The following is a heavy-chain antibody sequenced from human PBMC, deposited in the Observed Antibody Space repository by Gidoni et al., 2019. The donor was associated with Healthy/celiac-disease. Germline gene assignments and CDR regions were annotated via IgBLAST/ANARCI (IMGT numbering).Heavy chain of an antibody. CDR2: IDPGDSDT. CDR1: GYSFTKDW. CDR3: ARGGGTYSHFGY. V-gene: IGHV5-51*01. Sequence: EVQLVQSGAEVQKPGESQKFSCKGSGYSFTKDWIAWVRQMPGKGLEWMGFIDPGDSDTRYSPSFQGQVPISADKSINTAYLQWSSLKASDTAMYYCARGGGTYSHFGYWGQGTLVTVSS. D-gene: IGHD1-26*01. J-gene: IGHJ4*02.